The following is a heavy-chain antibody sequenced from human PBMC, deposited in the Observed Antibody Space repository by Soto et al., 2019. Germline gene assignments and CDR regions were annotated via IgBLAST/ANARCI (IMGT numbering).Heavy chain of an antibody. CDR1: GASISSSPHF. Sequence: SETLSLTCIVSGASISSSPHFWGWVRQPPGKGLEWIGSINYSGTTYYNPSLESRVSISVDTSKNHFSLKLTSVTATDTAFYWCARHRGQQRAPRTPFAPPAQGALVTGSS. CDR2: INYSGTT. CDR3: ARHRGQQRAPRTPFAP. J-gene: IGHJ5*02. D-gene: IGHD6-13*01. V-gene: IGHV4-39*01.